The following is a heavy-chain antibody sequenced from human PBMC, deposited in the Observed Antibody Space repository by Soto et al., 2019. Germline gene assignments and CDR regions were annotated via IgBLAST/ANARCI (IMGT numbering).Heavy chain of an antibody. V-gene: IGHV4-39*01. CDR1: CGSISSSSYY. CDR3: AXHLYYYAARGGGNAFDI. Sequence: SETLSLTCFVSCGSISSSSYYWGWIRQPPGKGLEWIGSIYYSGSTYYNPSLKSRVTISVDTSKNQFSLKLSSVTAADTAVYYCAXHLYYYAARGGGNAFDIWGQRTRVTVSS. J-gene: IGHJ3*02. D-gene: IGHD3-22*01. CDR2: IYYSGST.